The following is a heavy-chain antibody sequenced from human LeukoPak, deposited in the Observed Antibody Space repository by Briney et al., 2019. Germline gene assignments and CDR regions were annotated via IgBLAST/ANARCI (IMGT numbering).Heavy chain of an antibody. J-gene: IGHJ6*02. CDR3: AKDRAYSSSWYNGMDV. V-gene: IGHV3-30*18. D-gene: IGHD6-13*01. Sequence: GGSLRLSCAASGLTFSSYGMHWVRQAPGKGLEWVAVISYDGSNKYYADSVKGRFTISRDNSKNTLYLQMHCLRAEDTAVYYCAKDRAYSSSWYNGMDVWGQGTTVTVSS. CDR2: ISYDGSNK. CDR1: GLTFSSYG.